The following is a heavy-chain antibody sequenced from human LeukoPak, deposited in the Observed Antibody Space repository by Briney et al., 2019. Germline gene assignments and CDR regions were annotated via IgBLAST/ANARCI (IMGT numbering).Heavy chain of an antibody. CDR1: GFTFDDYT. V-gene: IGHV3-43*01. D-gene: IGHD2-2*02. Sequence: PGGSLRLSCAASGFTFDDYTMHWVRQAPGKGLEWVSLISWDGGSTYYADSVKGRFTISRDNSKNSLYLQMNSLRTEDTALYYCAKDYCSSTSCYRGITDFLDYWGQGTLVTVSS. J-gene: IGHJ4*02. CDR2: ISWDGGST. CDR3: AKDYCSSTSCYRGITDFLDY.